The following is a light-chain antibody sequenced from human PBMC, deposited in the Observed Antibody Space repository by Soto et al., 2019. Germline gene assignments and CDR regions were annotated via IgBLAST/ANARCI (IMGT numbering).Light chain of an antibody. J-gene: IGLJ2*01. CDR2: EVS. CDR1: SSDVGGYEY. Sequence: QSALTQPPSASGSPGQSVTISCTGTSSDVGGYEYVSWYQQHPGKAPKLIIYEVSKRPSGVPDRFSGSKSGNTASLTVSGLQAEDEADYYCSSYAGSNTVIFGGGTKLTVL. CDR3: SSYAGSNTVI. V-gene: IGLV2-8*01.